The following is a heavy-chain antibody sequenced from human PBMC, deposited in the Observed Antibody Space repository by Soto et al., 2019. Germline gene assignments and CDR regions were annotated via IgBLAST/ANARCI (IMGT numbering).Heavy chain of an antibody. V-gene: IGHV3-23*01. CDR2: ISGSGGST. CDR3: AKNGGVVVRPFDY. Sequence: GVLRLSCAASGFTFSSYAMSWVRQAPGKGLEWVSAISGSGGSTYYADSVKGRFTISRDNSKNTLYLQMNSLRAEDTAVYYCAKNGGVVVRPFDYWGQGTLVTVSS. CDR1: GFTFSSYA. J-gene: IGHJ4*02. D-gene: IGHD2-15*01.